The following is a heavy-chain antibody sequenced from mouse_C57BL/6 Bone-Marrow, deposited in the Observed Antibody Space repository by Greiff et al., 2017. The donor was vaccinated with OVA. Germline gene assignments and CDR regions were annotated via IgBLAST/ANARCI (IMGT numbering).Heavy chain of an antibody. CDR1: GYTFTSYW. Sequence: QVQLQQPGAELVKPGASVKMSCKASGYTFTSYWITWVKQRPGQGLEWIGDIYPGSGSTNYNEKFKSKATLTVDTSSSTAYMQLSSLTSEDSAVYCCALEIYSYGSSLAYWGQGTLVTVSA. D-gene: IGHD1-1*01. CDR2: IYPGSGST. CDR3: ALEIYSYGSSLAY. V-gene: IGHV1-55*01. J-gene: IGHJ3*01.